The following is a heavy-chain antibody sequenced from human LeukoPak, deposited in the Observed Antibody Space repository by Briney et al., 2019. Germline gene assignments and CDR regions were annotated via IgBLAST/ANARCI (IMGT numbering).Heavy chain of an antibody. CDR3: VRDNGGEHL. J-gene: IGHJ4*02. CDR1: GYTFGSYW. V-gene: IGHV3-74*01. CDR2: INNDGSST. Sequence: GGSLRLSCAASGYTFGSYWMYWVRQAPGKGLVWVSRINNDGSSTIYADSVKGRFTISRDNAKNTLYLQMNSLRDDDTAVYYCVRDNGGEHLWGQGTLVTVSS. D-gene: IGHD3-16*01.